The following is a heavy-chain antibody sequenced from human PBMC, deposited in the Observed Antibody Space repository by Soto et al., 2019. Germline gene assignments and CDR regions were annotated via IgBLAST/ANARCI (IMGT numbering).Heavy chain of an antibody. CDR1: GYSFTSYW. V-gene: IGHV5-51*01. Sequence: PGESLKISCKGSGYSFTSYWLGCVRQMPGKGLEWMVIIYPGDSDTRYSPSFQGQVTISADKSISTAYMQWSSLKASDTAMYYCARIWYCSSTSCPTRFAYWAQGTIVTVSS. CDR2: IYPGDSDT. J-gene: IGHJ4*02. CDR3: ARIWYCSSTSCPTRFAY. D-gene: IGHD2-2*01.